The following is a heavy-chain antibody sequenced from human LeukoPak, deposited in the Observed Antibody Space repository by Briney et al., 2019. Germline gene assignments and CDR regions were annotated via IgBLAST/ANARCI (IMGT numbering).Heavy chain of an antibody. D-gene: IGHD5-18*01. V-gene: IGHV3-23*01. CDR1: GFTFSSYA. CDR2: ISGSGGST. Sequence: AGGSLRLSCAASGFTFSSYAMSWVRQAPGKGLEWVSAISGSGGSTYYADSVKGRFTISRDNSKNTLYLQMNSLRAEDTAVYYCAKDLSAGRVRRYELWGDYWGQGTLVTVSS. J-gene: IGHJ4*02. CDR3: AKDLSAGRVRRYELWGDY.